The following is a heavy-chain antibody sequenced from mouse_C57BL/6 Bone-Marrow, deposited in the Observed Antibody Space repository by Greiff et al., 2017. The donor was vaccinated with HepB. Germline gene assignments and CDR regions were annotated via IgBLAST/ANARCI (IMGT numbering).Heavy chain of an antibody. V-gene: IGHV5-6*01. CDR2: ISSGGSYT. CDR3: ARQAVV. CDR1: GFTFSSYG. D-gene: IGHD1-1*02. J-gene: IGHJ2*01. Sequence: EVKLQESGGDLVKPGGSLKLSCAASGFTFSSYGMSWVRQTPDKRLEWVATISSGGSYTYYPDSVKGRFTISRDNAKNTLYLQMSSLKSEDTAMYYCARQAVVWGQGTTLTVSS.